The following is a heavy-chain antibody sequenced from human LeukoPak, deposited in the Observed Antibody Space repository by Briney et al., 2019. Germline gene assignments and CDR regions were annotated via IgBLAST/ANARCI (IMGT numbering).Heavy chain of an antibody. V-gene: IGHV4-59*01. CDR3: ARAGGYYTSGNYLGY. D-gene: IGHD3-10*01. Sequence: PSETLSLTCTVSGGSISTYYWSWIRQPPGKGLEWIGYIYHRGSANYNPSLKSRVAISLDTSRNQFSLKLSSVTAADAAVYYCARAGGYYTSGNYLGYWGQGTLVTVSS. CDR2: IYHRGSA. CDR1: GGSISTYY. J-gene: IGHJ4*02.